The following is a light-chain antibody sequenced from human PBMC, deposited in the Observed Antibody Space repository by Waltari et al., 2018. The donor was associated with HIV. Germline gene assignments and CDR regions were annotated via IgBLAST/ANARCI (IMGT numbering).Light chain of an antibody. CDR1: QSLLHSNGYNS. CDR2: LGS. CDR3: MQALQTTWT. Sequence: DIGMTQSQLSLPVAPGEPASISCRSSQSLLHSNGYNSLDWYLQKPWPSAQLLIYLGSNRAYGGPDMFSGRGSGTDFTLKISRVEAEDVGVYYCMQALQTTWTFGQGTKVEIK. V-gene: IGKV2-28*01. J-gene: IGKJ1*01.